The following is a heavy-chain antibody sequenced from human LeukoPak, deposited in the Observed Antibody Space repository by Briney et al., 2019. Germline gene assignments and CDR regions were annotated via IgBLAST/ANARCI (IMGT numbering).Heavy chain of an antibody. Sequence: GGSLRLSCAASGFTFSRYGMHWVRQAPGKGLEWVSSISGSGGGTYYADSVKGRFTISRDNSKNTLYLQMNSLRAEDTALYYCAKSDTSGYWYWGQGTLVTVSS. CDR2: ISGSGGGT. D-gene: IGHD3-22*01. CDR3: AKSDTSGYWY. J-gene: IGHJ4*02. CDR1: GFTFSRYG. V-gene: IGHV3-23*01.